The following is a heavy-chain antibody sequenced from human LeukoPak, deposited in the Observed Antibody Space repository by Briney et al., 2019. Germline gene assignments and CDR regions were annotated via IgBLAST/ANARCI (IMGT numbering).Heavy chain of an antibody. CDR2: IYYSGST. V-gene: IGHV4-39*07. J-gene: IGHJ4*02. D-gene: IGHD3-10*01. Sequence: PSESLSLTCTVSGGSISSYYWGWIRQPPGKGLEWIGSIYYSGSTYYNPSLKSRVTISVDTSKNQFSLKLSSVTAADTAVYYCARGGLWFGEFNYWGQGTLVTVSS. CDR1: GGSISSYY. CDR3: ARGGLWFGEFNY.